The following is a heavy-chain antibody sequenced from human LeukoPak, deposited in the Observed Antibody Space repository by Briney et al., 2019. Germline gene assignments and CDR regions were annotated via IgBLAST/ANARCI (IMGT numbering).Heavy chain of an antibody. D-gene: IGHD2-15*01. J-gene: IGHJ4*02. V-gene: IGHV7-4-1*02. CDR1: GYTLTTYA. CDR3: AGVRSGGYCSAGSCYLGY. CDR2: INTDTGNP. Sequence: ASVKVSCKASGYTLTTYALNWVRQAPGQGLEWMGWINTDTGNPTYAQGFTGRFVFSLDTSVSTAFLQISSLKAEDTAVYYCAGVRSGGYCSAGSCYLGYWGQGTLVTVSS.